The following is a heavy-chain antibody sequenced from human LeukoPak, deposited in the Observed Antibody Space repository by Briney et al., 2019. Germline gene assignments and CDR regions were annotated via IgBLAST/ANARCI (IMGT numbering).Heavy chain of an antibody. CDR1: GYTFTSYD. CDR3: ARGTSTAPYYYYYYMDV. D-gene: IGHD1-26*01. V-gene: IGHV1-8*01. Sequence: GASVKVSCKASGYTFTSYDINWVRQATGQGLEWMGWMNPNSGNTGYAQKFQGRVTMTRNTSISTAYMELSSLRSEDTAVYYCARGTSTAPYYYYYYMDVWGKGTTVTISS. CDR2: MNPNSGNT. J-gene: IGHJ6*03.